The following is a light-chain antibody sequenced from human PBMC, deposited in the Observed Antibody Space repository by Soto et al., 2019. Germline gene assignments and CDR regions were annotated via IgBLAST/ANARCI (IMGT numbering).Light chain of an antibody. Sequence: DFVMTQSPDSLAVSLGETATINCKSSQSVFYSSNNMNYLSWYQQKPGQPPKLLIYWASTRKSGVPDRFSGSGSGTDFSLTISSPQPEDVAVYYCQQYYDIPLTYGGGTRVEIK. CDR1: QSVFYSSNNMNY. V-gene: IGKV4-1*01. CDR2: WAS. J-gene: IGKJ4*01. CDR3: QQYYDIPLT.